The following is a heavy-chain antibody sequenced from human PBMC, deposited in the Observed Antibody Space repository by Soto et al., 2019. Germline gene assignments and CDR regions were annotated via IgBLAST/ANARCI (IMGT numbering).Heavy chain of an antibody. D-gene: IGHD4-17*01. CDR1: GDSISSGAYY. V-gene: IGHV4-31*03. CDR2: ISYSGST. Sequence: QVQLQVSGPGLVKPSQTLSLTCSVSGDSISSGAYYWSWIRQHPGEGLEWVGYISYSGSTYYNPSLTSRVSISIDTSKNHLSLRLTSVTAADTAVYYCARDSTTVTKGAFDIWGQGTMVTVSS. CDR3: ARDSTTVTKGAFDI. J-gene: IGHJ3*02.